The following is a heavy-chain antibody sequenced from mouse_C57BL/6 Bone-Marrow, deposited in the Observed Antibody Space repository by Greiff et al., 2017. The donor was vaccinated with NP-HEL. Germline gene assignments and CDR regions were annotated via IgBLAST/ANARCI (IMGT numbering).Heavy chain of an antibody. J-gene: IGHJ4*01. CDR2: ISSGSSTI. D-gene: IGHD4-1*01. Sequence: EVQRVESGGGLVKPGGSLKLSCAASGFTFSDYGMHWVRQAPEKGLEWVAYISSGSSTIYYADTVKGRFTISRDNAKNTLFLQMTSLRSEDTAMYYCARKDPGRDYAMDYWGQGTSVTVSS. CDR3: ARKDPGRDYAMDY. CDR1: GFTFSDYG. V-gene: IGHV5-17*01.